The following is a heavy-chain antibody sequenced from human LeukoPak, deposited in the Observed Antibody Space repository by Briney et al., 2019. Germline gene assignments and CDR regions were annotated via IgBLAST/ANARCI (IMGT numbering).Heavy chain of an antibody. Sequence: SETLSLTCAVYGGSLSGYYWSWIRQPPGKGLEWIGEINHSGSINYNPSLKSRVTISVDTSKNQFSLKLSSVTAADTAVYYCASGNDSSGSQRTNWFDPWGQGTLVTVSS. V-gene: IGHV4-34*01. CDR3: ASGNDSSGSQRTNWFDP. CDR1: GGSLSGYY. CDR2: INHSGSI. D-gene: IGHD3-22*01. J-gene: IGHJ5*02.